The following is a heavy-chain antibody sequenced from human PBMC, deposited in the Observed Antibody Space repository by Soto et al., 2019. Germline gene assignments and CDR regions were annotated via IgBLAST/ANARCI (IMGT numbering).Heavy chain of an antibody. D-gene: IGHD2-21*02. J-gene: IGHJ5*02. CDR3: ARMETGRVVTRPNWFDP. CDR2: IIPMLGVR. CDR1: GGTFSTYS. Sequence: SVKVSCKDSGGTFSTYSMFWVRQAPGQGLEWMGRIIPMLGVRNYAQRFQGRVTITRDTSAITAYMELSSLRSEDTAVYYCARMETGRVVTRPNWFDPWGQGTLVTVSS. V-gene: IGHV1-69*02.